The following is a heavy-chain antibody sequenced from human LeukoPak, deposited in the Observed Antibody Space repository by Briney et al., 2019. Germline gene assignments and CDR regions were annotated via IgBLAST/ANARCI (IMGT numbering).Heavy chain of an antibody. D-gene: IGHD6-6*01. CDR3: ARHGPSSSKWGYYYYGMDV. CDR1: GYSFTSYW. J-gene: IGHJ6*02. V-gene: IGHV5-51*01. Sequence: GESLKISCKGSGYSFTSYWIGWVRQMPGKGLEWMGIIYPGDSDTRYSPSFQGQVTISADKSISTAYLQWSSLKASDTAMYYCARHGPSSSKWGYYYYGMDVWGQGTTVTVSS. CDR2: IYPGDSDT.